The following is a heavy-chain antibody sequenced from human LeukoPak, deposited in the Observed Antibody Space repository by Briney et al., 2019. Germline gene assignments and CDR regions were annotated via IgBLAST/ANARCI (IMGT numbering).Heavy chain of an antibody. D-gene: IGHD6-13*01. CDR3: AEDQKLQPFHY. V-gene: IGHV3-30*02. CDR1: GLIFSTYG. J-gene: IGHJ4*02. CDR2: IQFDGSDE. Sequence: GGSLRLSCVASGLIFSTYGMHWVRQAPGKGLEWVAFIQFDGSDEHYSDSVKGRFTISRDNSKNTLFLQMNNLRTEDTSVYYCAEDQKLQPFHYWGQGTPVTVSS.